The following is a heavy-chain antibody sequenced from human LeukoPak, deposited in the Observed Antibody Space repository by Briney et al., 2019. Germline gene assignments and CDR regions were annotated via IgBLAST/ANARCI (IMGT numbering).Heavy chain of an antibody. V-gene: IGHV3-30*04. J-gene: IGHJ4*02. CDR1: GFTFGDYA. D-gene: IGHD3-3*01. Sequence: GGSLRLSCTASGFTFGDYAMSWFRQAPGKGLEWVAVISYDGSNKYYADSVKGRFTISRDNSKNTLYLQMNSLRAEDTAVYYCARDPKSYDFWSGCDYWGQGTLVTVSS. CDR2: ISYDGSNK. CDR3: ARDPKSYDFWSGCDY.